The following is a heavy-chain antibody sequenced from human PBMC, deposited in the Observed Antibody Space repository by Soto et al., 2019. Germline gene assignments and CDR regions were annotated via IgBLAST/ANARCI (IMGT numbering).Heavy chain of an antibody. CDR3: AHISCDSRTCSVDS. V-gene: IGHV2-5*02. D-gene: IGHD3-22*01. Sequence: QITLEESGPTLLKPTQTLTLTCTFSGFSLTTEGVAVAWARQSPGKAPEWLAVIFWDDDKRFNPSLSSRLTITKDSSKSQVFLTLTRVDPVDAATYFCAHISCDSRTCSVDSLGPGTLVTVSS. CDR2: IFWDDDK. J-gene: IGHJ4*02. CDR1: GFSLTTEGVA.